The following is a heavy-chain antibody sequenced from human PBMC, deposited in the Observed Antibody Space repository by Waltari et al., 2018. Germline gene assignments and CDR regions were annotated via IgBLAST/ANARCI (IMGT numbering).Heavy chain of an antibody. J-gene: IGHJ4*02. D-gene: IGHD6-13*01. CDR2: SNDSGST. CDR1: GGSFSGYY. V-gene: IGHV4-34*01. CDR3: ARGWFGAAAGTFGY. Sequence: QVQLQQWGAGLLKPSEPLSLTCAVYGGSFSGYYWSWIRQPPGKGLEGIGESNDSGSTNYMPTLKSRVIISVDTSKNQFSLKVSSVTAADTAVYYCARGWFGAAAGTFGYWGQGTLVTVSS.